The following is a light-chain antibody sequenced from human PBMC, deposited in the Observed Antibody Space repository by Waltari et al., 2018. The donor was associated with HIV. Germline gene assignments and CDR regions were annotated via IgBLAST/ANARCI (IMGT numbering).Light chain of an antibody. J-gene: IGKJ1*01. CDR1: QSISSY. V-gene: IGKV1-39*01. Sequence: DIQMTQSPSSLSASVGDRVTITCRASQSISSYLNWYQQKPGKAPKLLIYAASSLQSGVPSRFSGSGSGTDFTLTISSQQPEEFATYYCQQSYSTPRTFGQGTKVEIK. CDR2: AAS. CDR3: QQSYSTPRT.